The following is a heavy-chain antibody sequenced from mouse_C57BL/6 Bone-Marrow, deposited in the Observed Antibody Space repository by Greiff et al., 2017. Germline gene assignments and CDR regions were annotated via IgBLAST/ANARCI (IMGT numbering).Heavy chain of an antibody. CDR1: GYAFSSSW. CDR3: AREGYYDPFAY. Sequence: QVQLKQSGPELVKPGASVKISCKASGYAFSSSWMNWVQQRPGKGLEWIGRIYPGDGDTNYNGKFKGKATLTADKSSSTAYMRLSSLTSEDSAVYFCAREGYYDPFAYWGQGTLVTVSA. CDR2: IYPGDGDT. V-gene: IGHV1-82*01. D-gene: IGHD1-1*01. J-gene: IGHJ3*01.